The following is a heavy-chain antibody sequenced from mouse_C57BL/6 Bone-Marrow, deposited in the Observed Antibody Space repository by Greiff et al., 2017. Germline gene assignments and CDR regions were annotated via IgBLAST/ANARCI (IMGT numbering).Heavy chain of an antibody. CDR3: TPNWAWFAY. CDR1: GYTFTDYE. Sequence: VQLQQSGAELVRPGASVTLSCKASGYTFTDYEMHWVKQTPVHGLEWIGAIDPETGGTAYNQKFKGKAILTADKSSITAYMGLRSLTSEDSAVYYFTPNWAWFAYWGQGTLVTVSA. V-gene: IGHV1-15*01. D-gene: IGHD4-1*02. CDR2: IDPETGGT. J-gene: IGHJ3*01.